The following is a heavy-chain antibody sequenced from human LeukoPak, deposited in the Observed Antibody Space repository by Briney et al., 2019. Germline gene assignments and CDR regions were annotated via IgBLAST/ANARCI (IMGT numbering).Heavy chain of an antibody. CDR1: GGSISSYY. D-gene: IGHD1-26*01. CDR3: ARGGRVRVGGEFTN. CDR2: IYYSGST. J-gene: IGHJ4*02. Sequence: PSETLSLTCTVSGGSISSYYWSWIRQPPGRGLEWIGYIYYSGSTNYNPSLKSRVTISVDTSKNQFSLKLSSVTAADTAVYYCARGGRVRVGGEFTNWGQGTLVTVSS. V-gene: IGHV4-59*01.